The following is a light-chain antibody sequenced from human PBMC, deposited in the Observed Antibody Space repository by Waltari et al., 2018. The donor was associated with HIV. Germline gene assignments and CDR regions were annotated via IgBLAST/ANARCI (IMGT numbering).Light chain of an antibody. CDR1: SSDVASYNY. Sequence: QPALTQPASVSGSPGQSITISCTGTSSDVASYNYVSWYQLHPGKPPKLMIYEVSNRPSGVSNRFSGSKSGNTASLTISGLQAEDEADYYCSSYTSSSTLLVFGTGTKVTVL. V-gene: IGLV2-14*01. CDR3: SSYTSSSTLLV. CDR2: EVS. J-gene: IGLJ1*01.